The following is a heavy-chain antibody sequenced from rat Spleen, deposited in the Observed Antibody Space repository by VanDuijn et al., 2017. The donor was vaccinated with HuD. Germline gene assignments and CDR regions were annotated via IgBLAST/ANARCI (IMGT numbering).Heavy chain of an antibody. CDR1: GFTFSDYY. CDR3: ARNKANWVDY. D-gene: IGHD5-1*01. CDR2: ISYDGNNT. J-gene: IGHJ2*01. Sequence: EVQLVESGGGLVQPGRSLKLSCVASGFTFSDYYMAGVRQAPTKGLEWVATISYDGNNTYYRDSVKGRFTISRDNAKSTLYLQMDSLRSEDTATYYCARNKANWVDYWGQGVMVTVSS. V-gene: IGHV5-7*01.